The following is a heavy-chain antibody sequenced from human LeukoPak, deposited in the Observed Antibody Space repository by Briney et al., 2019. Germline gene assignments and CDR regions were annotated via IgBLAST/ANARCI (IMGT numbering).Heavy chain of an antibody. J-gene: IGHJ4*02. V-gene: IGHV3-74*01. CDR2: INTNGSPT. CDR3: AGDLISGSGSLGY. CDR1: GFTFSSYE. D-gene: IGHD3-10*01. Sequence: QAGGSLRLSCAASGFTFSSYEMNWVRQAPGKGLVWVARINTNGSPTQYADSVKGRFTISRDNAKTTLYLQMNSLRDEDTAVYYCAGDLISGSGSLGYWGQGTLVTVSS.